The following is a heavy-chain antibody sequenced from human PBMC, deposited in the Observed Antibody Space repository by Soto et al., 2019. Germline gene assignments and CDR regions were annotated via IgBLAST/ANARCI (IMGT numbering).Heavy chain of an antibody. D-gene: IGHD3-10*01. V-gene: IGHV4-30-4*01. CDR3: ARTDYGTAYFDP. CDR1: GDSISSGNHY. Sequence: SLTCTVSGDSISSGNHYWSWIRQPPGKGLEWIGYIFYSGTAYYNPSLKSRLTISVDTSKNQFSLKLSSVTAADTAVYYCARTDYGTAYFDPWGQGSLVTVSS. J-gene: IGHJ5*02. CDR2: IFYSGTA.